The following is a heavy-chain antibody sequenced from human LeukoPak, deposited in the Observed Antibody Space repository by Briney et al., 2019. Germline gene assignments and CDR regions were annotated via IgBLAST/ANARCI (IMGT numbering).Heavy chain of an antibody. V-gene: IGHV3-66*01. CDR1: GFTVSSKY. D-gene: IGHD6-19*01. CDR3: AKDRGYSSGWYPKYTFDY. J-gene: IGHJ4*02. CDR2: IYIDGRT. Sequence: PGGSPRLSCAASGFTVSSKYMTWVRQAPGKGLEWVSAIYIDGRTFYPDSAKGRFTISRDSSKNSLYLQMNSLRAEDTAVYYCAKDRGYSSGWYPKYTFDYWGQGTLVTVSS.